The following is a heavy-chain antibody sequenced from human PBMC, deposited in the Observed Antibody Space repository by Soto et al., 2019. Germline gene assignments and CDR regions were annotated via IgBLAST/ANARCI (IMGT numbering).Heavy chain of an antibody. CDR3: ARDVLRGYCSGGSCYNFDY. Sequence: ASVKVSCKASGYTFTSYGISWVRQAPGQGLEWMGWISAYNGNTNYAQKLQGRVTMTTDTSTSTAYMELRSLRSEDTAVYYCARDVLRGYCSGGSCYNFDYWGQGTLVTVSS. CDR1: GYTFTSYG. D-gene: IGHD2-15*01. V-gene: IGHV1-18*01. J-gene: IGHJ4*02. CDR2: ISAYNGNT.